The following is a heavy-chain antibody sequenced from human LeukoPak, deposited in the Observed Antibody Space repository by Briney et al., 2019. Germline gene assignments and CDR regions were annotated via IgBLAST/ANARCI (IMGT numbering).Heavy chain of an antibody. CDR3: ARLGGDTYFFGSASYPNWYFDL. CDR2: IYPDDSDT. J-gene: IGHJ2*01. Sequence: GESLKISCQASRYTFTTYWIGWVRQMPGKGLEGMGIIYPDDSDTTYSPSFQGQVTISADHSFSPAYLQWSSLKASDTAIYYCARLGGDTYFFGSASYPNWYFDLWGRGTLVTVSS. CDR1: RYTFTTYW. D-gene: IGHD3-10*01. V-gene: IGHV5-51*01.